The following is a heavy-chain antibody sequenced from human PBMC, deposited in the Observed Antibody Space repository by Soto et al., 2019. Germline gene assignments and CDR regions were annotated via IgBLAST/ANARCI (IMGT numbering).Heavy chain of an antibody. D-gene: IGHD1-1*01. CDR3: ARDNSAPNGVLDH. CDR2: IYPRARSA. CDR1: GYTFTNYY. V-gene: IGHV1-46*04. Sequence: QVQLVQSGAEVKSPGASVKLSCKAAGYTFTNYYLHWVRQAPGQGLEWVGMIYPRARSASYGLNLSGRLTMDRDTSTTTVYMELSRLTSEDTAVYFCARDNSAPNGVLDHWGHGTLVTVYS. J-gene: IGHJ4*01.